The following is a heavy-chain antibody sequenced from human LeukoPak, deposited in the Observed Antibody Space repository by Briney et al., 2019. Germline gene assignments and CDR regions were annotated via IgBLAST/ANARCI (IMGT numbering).Heavy chain of an antibody. Sequence: GGSLRLSCAASEFTFGNYWMSWVRQVPGKGPEWVANIRQDGNEFYYVDSVKGRFTISRDNAKNSLYLQMNSLRSDDTAVYYCARVVIAAAGTIFGYYYYYMDVWGKGTTVTISS. J-gene: IGHJ6*03. V-gene: IGHV3-7*03. D-gene: IGHD6-13*01. CDR1: EFTFGNYW. CDR3: ARVVIAAAGTIFGYYYYYMDV. CDR2: IRQDGNEF.